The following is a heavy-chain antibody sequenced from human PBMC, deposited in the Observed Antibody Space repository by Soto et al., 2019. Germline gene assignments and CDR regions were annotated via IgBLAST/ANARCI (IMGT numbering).Heavy chain of an antibody. V-gene: IGHV4-30-2*01. CDR3: AGKPNALSYFDY. J-gene: IGHJ4*02. D-gene: IGHD2-8*01. Sequence: SETLSLTCAVSGGSISSGGYSWNWIRQPPGKGLEWIGYIYHSGSTLYNPSLKSRVTISVDKSKNQFSLKLSSVTAADTAVYFCAGKPNALSYFDYWGQGALVTVSS. CDR2: IYHSGST. CDR1: GGSISSGGYS.